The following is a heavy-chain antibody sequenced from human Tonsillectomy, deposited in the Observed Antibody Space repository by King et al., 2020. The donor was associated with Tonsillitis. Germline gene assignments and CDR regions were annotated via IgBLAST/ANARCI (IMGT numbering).Heavy chain of an antibody. J-gene: IGHJ4*02. V-gene: IGHV3-49*05. CDR1: GFTFGDYN. Sequence: VQLVESGGGLIKPGRSLRLSCKTSGFTFGDYNMGWFRQAPGKGLEGVGFVRSKAYGGSTEYAASVKVRISISRDDSKSIAYLQVNSLKTEDTAVYYCTRDSSKPALSYGDPLMDYWGQGTLVTVSS. CDR3: TRDSSKPALSYGDPLMDY. D-gene: IGHD5-18*01. CDR2: VRSKAYGGST.